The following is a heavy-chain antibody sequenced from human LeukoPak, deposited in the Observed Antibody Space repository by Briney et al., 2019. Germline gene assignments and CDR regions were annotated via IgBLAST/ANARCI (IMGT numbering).Heavy chain of an antibody. CDR2: ISSSSSYI. J-gene: IGHJ6*02. D-gene: IGHD1-26*01. V-gene: IGHV3-21*01. Sequence: GGSLRLSCAASGFTFSSYSMNWVRQAPGKGLEWVSSISSSSSYIYYADSVKGRFTISRDNAKNSLYLQMNSLRAEDTAVYYCARGPEWELLRPPIGGMDVWGQGTTVTVSS. CDR1: GFTFSSYS. CDR3: ARGPEWELLRPPIGGMDV.